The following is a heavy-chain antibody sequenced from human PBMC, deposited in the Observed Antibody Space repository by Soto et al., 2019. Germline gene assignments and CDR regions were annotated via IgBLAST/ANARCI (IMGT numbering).Heavy chain of an antibody. CDR1: GYTFTSYG. J-gene: IGHJ5*02. D-gene: IGHD2-21*02. V-gene: IGHV1-18*01. CDR2: ISAYNGNT. Sequence: GASVKVSCKASGYTFTSYGISWVRQAPGQGLEWMGWISAYNGNTNYAQKLQGRVTMTTDTSTSTAYMELRSLRSDDTAVYYCARGMTATKAYCGGDCYRWAWFDPWGQGTLVTVSS. CDR3: ARGMTATKAYCGGDCYRWAWFDP.